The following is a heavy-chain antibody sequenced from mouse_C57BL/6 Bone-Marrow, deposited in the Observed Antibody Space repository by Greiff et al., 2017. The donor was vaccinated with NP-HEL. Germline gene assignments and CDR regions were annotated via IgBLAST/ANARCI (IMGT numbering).Heavy chain of an antibody. J-gene: IGHJ2*01. CDR3: ARSPLYYYGSSFDY. V-gene: IGHV1-20*01. CDR2: INPYNGDT. CDR1: GYSFTGYF. D-gene: IGHD1-1*01. Sequence: VQLQQSGPELVKPGDSVKISCKASGYSFTGYFMNWVMQSHGKSLEWIGRINPYNGDTFYNQKFKGKATLTVDKSSSTAHMELRSLTSEDSAVYYCARSPLYYYGSSFDYWGQGTTLTVSS.